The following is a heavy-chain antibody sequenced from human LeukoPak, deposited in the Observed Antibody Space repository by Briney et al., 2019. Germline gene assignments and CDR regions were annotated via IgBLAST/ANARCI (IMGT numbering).Heavy chain of an antibody. CDR3: ARYGYSYGQDDFDY. V-gene: IGHV1-69*13. D-gene: IGHD5-18*01. J-gene: IGHJ4*02. CDR2: IIPIFGTA. Sequence: SVKVSCKASGGTFSSYAISWVRQPPGQGLEWMGGIIPIFGTANYAQKFQGRVTITADESTSTAYMELSSLRSEDTAVYYCARYGYSYGQDDFDYWGQGTLVTVSS. CDR1: GGTFSSYA.